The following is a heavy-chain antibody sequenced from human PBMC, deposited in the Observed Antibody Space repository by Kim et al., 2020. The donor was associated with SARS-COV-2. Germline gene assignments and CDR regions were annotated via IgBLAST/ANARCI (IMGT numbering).Heavy chain of an antibody. V-gene: IGHV4-34*01. CDR2: INHSGST. CDR1: GGSFSGYY. Sequence: SETLSLTCAVYGGSFSGYYWSWIRQPPGKGLEWIGEINHSGSTNYNPSLKSRVTISVDTSKNQFSLKLSSVTAADTAVYYCARAYVVRGVILGMDVWGQGTTVTVSS. J-gene: IGHJ6*02. CDR3: ARAYVVRGVILGMDV. D-gene: IGHD3-10*01.